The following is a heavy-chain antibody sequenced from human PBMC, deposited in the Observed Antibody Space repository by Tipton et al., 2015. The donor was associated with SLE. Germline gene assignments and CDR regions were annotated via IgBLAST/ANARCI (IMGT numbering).Heavy chain of an antibody. CDR1: GVSISTGGHS. V-gene: IGHV4-31*03. J-gene: IGHJ4*02. D-gene: IGHD3-10*01. CDR3: TRGALLLWFGD. Sequence: TLSLTCTVSGVSISTGGHSWSWVRQHPGKGLEFIGYIFHNGSTLYNPSLTSRVSMSVASSRNQFSLKLTSVTAADTAVYYCTRGALLLWFGDWGQGTRVTVSS. CDR2: IFHNGST.